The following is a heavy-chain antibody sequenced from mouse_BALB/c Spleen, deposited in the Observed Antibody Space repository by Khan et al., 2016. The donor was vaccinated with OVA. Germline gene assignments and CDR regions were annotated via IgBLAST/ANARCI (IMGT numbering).Heavy chain of an antibody. J-gene: IGHJ3*01. V-gene: IGHV3-2*02. Sequence: EVQLQESGPGLVKPSQSLSLTCTVTGYSITSDYAWNWIRQFPGNKLEWMGYISYSGSTTYNPSLKSRISITRDTSKNQFFLQLNSVTTEDTATYYCGRGFTYWGQGTLVTVSA. CDR2: ISYSGST. CDR3: GRGFTY. CDR1: GYSITSDYA.